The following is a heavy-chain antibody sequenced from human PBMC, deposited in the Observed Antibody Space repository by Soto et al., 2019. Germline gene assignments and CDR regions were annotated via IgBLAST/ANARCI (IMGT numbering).Heavy chain of an antibody. CDR3: ARRDRAAGTDWWFDS. J-gene: IGHJ5*01. Sequence: QLQLQESGPGLVKPSDTLSLTCTVSGGAISNSSFHWGWIRQPPGRGLEWIGSIYYSGSTYYSPSLKSRVTISVDTSKNQFSLKLSSVTAAYAAVYYCARRDRAAGTDWWFDSWGQGTLVTVSS. CDR2: IYYSGST. CDR1: GGAISNSSFH. D-gene: IGHD6-13*01. V-gene: IGHV4-39*01.